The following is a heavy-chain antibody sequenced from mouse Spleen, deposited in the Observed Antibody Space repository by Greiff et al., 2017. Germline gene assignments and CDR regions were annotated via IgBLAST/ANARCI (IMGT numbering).Heavy chain of an antibody. J-gene: IGHJ2*01. CDR2: IDPSDSYT. D-gene: IGHD1-1*01. Sequence: VQLQQSGAELVMPGASVKLSCKASGYTFTSYWMHWVKQRPGQGLEWIGEIDPSDSYTNYNQKFKGKATLTVDKSSSTAYMQLSSLTSEDSAVYYCARGKRSYYYGSSSFDYWGQGTTLTVSS. CDR1: GYTFTSYW. CDR3: ARGKRSYYYGSSSFDY. V-gene: IGHV1-69*01.